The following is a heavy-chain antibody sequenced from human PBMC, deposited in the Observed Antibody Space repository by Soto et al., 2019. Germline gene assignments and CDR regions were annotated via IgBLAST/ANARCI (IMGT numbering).Heavy chain of an antibody. V-gene: IGHV1-3*01. Sequence: QVQFVQSGAEVKEPGASVKVSCKASGYTFTNFGIHWVRQAPGQSLEWMGWIIAGNGNTKYSQKFHGRVTITRDTSATTVYMELGSLIPEDTAVYYCARTYYYESSGSMASTFEYWGQGTLVTDSS. CDR3: ARTYYYESSGSMASTFEY. J-gene: IGHJ4*02. D-gene: IGHD3-22*01. CDR1: GYTFTNFG. CDR2: IIAGNGNT.